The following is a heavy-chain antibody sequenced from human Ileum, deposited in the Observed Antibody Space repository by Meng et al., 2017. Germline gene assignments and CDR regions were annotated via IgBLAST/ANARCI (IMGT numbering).Heavy chain of an antibody. CDR1: GTW. CDR3: ATSNDRDVYYLGY. Sequence: QVQLKESGPRLGKPSGTLSLTCAVSGTWWSWVRQPPGKGLERIGEIFQSGRTNYNPSLKSRVTISIDKSKSQISLQLSAVTAADTAVYSCATSNDRDVYYLGYWGQGTLVTVSS. J-gene: IGHJ4*02. CDR2: IFQSGRT. V-gene: IGHV4-4*02. D-gene: IGHD3-22*01.